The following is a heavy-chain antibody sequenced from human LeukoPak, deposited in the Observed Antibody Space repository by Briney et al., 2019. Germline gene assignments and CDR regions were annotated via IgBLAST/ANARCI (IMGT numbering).Heavy chain of an antibody. D-gene: IGHD6-13*01. V-gene: IGHV3-48*04. CDR1: GFTFSSYS. CDR3: ARDGTAAAFHFDY. J-gene: IGHJ4*02. Sequence: GGSLRLSCAASGFTFSSYSMNWVRQAPGKGLEWVSYISSSSSTIYYADSVKGRFTISRDNAKNSLYLQMNSLRAEDTAVYYCARDGTAAAFHFDYWGQGTLVTVSS. CDR2: ISSSSSTI.